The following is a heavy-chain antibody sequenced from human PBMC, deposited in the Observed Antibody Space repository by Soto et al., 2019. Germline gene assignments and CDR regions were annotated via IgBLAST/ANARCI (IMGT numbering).Heavy chain of an antibody. CDR1: GGTFSSYA. V-gene: IGHV1-69*01. Sequence: QVQLVQSGAEVKKPGSSVKVSCKASGGTFSSYAISWVRQAPGQGLEWMGGIIPIFGTANYAQKFQGRVTITADDATSTAYMELSSLRSEDTAVYYCARDRTVTTFNYYGMDVWGQGTTVTVSS. CDR2: IIPIFGTA. CDR3: ARDRTVTTFNYYGMDV. J-gene: IGHJ6*02. D-gene: IGHD4-17*01.